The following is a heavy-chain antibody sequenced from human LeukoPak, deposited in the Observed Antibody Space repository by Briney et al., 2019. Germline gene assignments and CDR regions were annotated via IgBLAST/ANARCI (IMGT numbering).Heavy chain of an antibody. CDR3: AKGSPVTTYGWGVDY. CDR2: ISGSSGTT. D-gene: IGHD4-17*01. V-gene: IGHV3-23*01. Sequence: GSLRLSCAASGFTFSSYAMSWVRQAPGKGLEWVSGISGSSGTTYYADSVKGRFTISRDNAKNTLYLQMNSLRAEDTAVYYCAKGSPVTTYGWGVDYWGQGTLVT. CDR1: GFTFSSYA. J-gene: IGHJ4*02.